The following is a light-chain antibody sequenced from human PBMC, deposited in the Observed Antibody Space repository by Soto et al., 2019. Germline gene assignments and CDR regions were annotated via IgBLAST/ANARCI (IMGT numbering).Light chain of an antibody. J-gene: IGLJ1*01. V-gene: IGLV2-14*02. CDR2: EVN. Sequence: QSVLTQPASVSGSPGQSITISCTGTSSNVGSYKLVSWYQQHPGKAPKLMIFEVNKRPSGVPGRFSGSKSGNTASLTISRLQAEDEADYYCCSFSGTSTLYVFGTGTKVTVL. CDR1: SSNVGSYKL. CDR3: CSFSGTSTLYV.